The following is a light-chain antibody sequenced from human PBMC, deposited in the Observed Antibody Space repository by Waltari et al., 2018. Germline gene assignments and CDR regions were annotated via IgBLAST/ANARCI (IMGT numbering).Light chain of an antibody. CDR2: GAS. Sequence: EIVMTQSPATLSVSPGERATLSCRASQSVSSNLAWYQQKAGQAPRPLIYGASTRATGIPARFSGSGSGTEFTLTISSLQSEDFAVYYCQQYNNWPLTFGGGTKVEIE. CDR3: QQYNNWPLT. J-gene: IGKJ4*01. V-gene: IGKV3-15*01. CDR1: QSVSSN.